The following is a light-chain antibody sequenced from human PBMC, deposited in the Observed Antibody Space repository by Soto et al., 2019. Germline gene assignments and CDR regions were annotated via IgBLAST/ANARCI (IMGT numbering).Light chain of an antibody. CDR1: QSIRSY. Sequence: EIVMTQSPATLSLSPGERATLSCRASQSIRSYLAWYQQKPGQAPRLLVYGVSTRATGIPARFSGSGSGTEFTLTISSLQSEDFAVYHCQQYYNWWTFGQGTKVDIK. CDR2: GVS. J-gene: IGKJ1*01. CDR3: QQYYNWWT. V-gene: IGKV3-15*01.